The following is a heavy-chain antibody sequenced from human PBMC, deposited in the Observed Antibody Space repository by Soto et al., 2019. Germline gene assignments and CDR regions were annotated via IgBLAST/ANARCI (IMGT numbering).Heavy chain of an antibody. CDR2: ISAYNGNT. V-gene: IGHV1-18*01. CDR1: GYTFTNYG. CDR3: ARGGSSGYLGLWNYGMDV. Sequence: QVQLVQSGAEVKKPGASVKVSCKASGYTFTNYGISWVRQAPGQGLEWMGWISAYNGNTNYAQKLQGRLTMTTDTSTSTAYMDLRSLRSDDTAVYYCARGGSSGYLGLWNYGMDVWGQGTTVTVSS. J-gene: IGHJ6*02. D-gene: IGHD3-22*01.